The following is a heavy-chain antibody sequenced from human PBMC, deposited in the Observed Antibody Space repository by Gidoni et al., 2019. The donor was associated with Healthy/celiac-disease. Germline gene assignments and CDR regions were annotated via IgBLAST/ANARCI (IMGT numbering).Heavy chain of an antibody. D-gene: IGHD6-6*01. CDR3: AREEKSSSGVDY. Sequence: QVQLQQSGPGLVKPSQPLSLPCALSGDSVPLNSAAWNWIRQSPSRGLAWSGRTYYRSKWYNDYAVSVKSRITINPDTSKNQFSLQLNSVTPEDTAVYYCAREEKSSSGVDYWGQGTLVTVSS. J-gene: IGHJ4*02. CDR2: TYYRSKWYN. V-gene: IGHV6-1*01. CDR1: GDSVPLNSAA.